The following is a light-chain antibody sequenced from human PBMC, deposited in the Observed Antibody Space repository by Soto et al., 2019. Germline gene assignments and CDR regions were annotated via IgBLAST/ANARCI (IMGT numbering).Light chain of an antibody. J-gene: IGLJ1*01. CDR1: SSNIGTSS. CDR2: TTN. Sequence: QSVLTQPHSASGTPGQRVTISCSGSSSNIGTSSVHWFQQLPGTAPKLLISTTNQRPSGVPERFSGSKSGTSASLAISGLQSEDEADYYCAEWDDSLNGHVFGTGTKVTGL. V-gene: IGLV1-44*01. CDR3: AEWDDSLNGHV.